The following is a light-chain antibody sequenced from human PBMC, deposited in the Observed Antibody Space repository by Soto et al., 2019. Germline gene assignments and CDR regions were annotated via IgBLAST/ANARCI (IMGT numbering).Light chain of an antibody. J-gene: IGKJ2*01. CDR2: GAS. Sequence: EIGLTQSPGTLSLSPGERATLSCRASQSVRSSYLAWYQQKPGQAPRLLIYGASSRATGIPDRFSGSGSGTDFTLTISRLEPEDFAVYYCQQYGSAPPYTFGQGTKLEIK. CDR1: QSVRSSY. CDR3: QQYGSAPPYT. V-gene: IGKV3-20*01.